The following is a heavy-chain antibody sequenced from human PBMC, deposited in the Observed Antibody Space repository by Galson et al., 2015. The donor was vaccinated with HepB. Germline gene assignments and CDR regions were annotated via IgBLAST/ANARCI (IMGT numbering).Heavy chain of an antibody. D-gene: IGHD4-23*01. Sequence: GSLRLSCAASGFTFSNYAMSWVRQAPGKGLAWVSGISDSGGSTHYEDSVRGRFTISRDNSKNTLYLEMNSLRADDTALYYCAKPGGGHWGQGTLVTVST. CDR1: GFTFSNYA. V-gene: IGHV3-23*01. CDR2: ISDSGGST. CDR3: AKPGGGH. J-gene: IGHJ4*02.